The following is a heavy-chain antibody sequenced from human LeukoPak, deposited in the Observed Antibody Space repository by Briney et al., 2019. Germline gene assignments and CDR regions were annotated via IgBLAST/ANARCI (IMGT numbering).Heavy chain of an antibody. J-gene: IGHJ5*02. CDR2: ITPFNGNT. CDR3: ARKGVGGSWPS. D-gene: IGHD2-15*01. V-gene: IGHV1-69*10. CDR1: GGTFSSYA. Sequence: SVKVSCKASGGTFSSYAISWVRQAPGQALEWMGWITPFNGNTNYAQKFQNRVTITRDRSMSTAYMELSSLRSEDTAVYYCARKGVGGSWPSWGQGTLVTVSS.